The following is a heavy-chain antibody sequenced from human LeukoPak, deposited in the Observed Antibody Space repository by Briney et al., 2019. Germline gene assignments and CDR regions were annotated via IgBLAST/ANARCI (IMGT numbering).Heavy chain of an antibody. Sequence: SETLSLTCTVSGGSISSSSYYWGWIRQPPGKGLEWIGSIYYSGSTYYNPSLKSRVTISVDTSKNQFSLKLSSVTAADTAVYYCAREVQWALDYWGQGTLVTVSS. CDR3: AREVQWALDY. CDR1: GGSISSSSYY. D-gene: IGHD1-26*01. CDR2: IYYSGST. J-gene: IGHJ4*02. V-gene: IGHV4-39*07.